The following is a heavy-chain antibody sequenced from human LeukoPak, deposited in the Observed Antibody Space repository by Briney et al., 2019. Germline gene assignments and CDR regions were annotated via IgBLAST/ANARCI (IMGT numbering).Heavy chain of an antibody. CDR2: ISWNSGSI. CDR1: GLTFDDYD. D-gene: IGHD3-22*01. Sequence: GGSLRLSCAASGLTFDDYDMHWVRQAPGKGLEWVSGISWNSGSIAYADSVKGRFTISRDNAKNSLYLQMNSLRAEDMAFYYCARDDLLHRNWFDPWGQGTLVTVSS. CDR3: ARDDLLHRNWFDP. V-gene: IGHV3-9*03. J-gene: IGHJ5*02.